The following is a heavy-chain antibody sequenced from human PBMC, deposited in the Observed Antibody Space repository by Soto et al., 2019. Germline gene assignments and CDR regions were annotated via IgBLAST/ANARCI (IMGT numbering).Heavy chain of an antibody. CDR2: INHSGST. CDR3: GRQPGHCGSTTCFGYYSVDV. V-gene: IGHV4-34*01. CDR1: GGSFSGYY. D-gene: IGHD2-2*01. J-gene: IGHJ6*02. Sequence: PSETLSLTCAVYGGSFSGYYWSWIRQPPGKGLEWIGEINHSGSTNYNPSLKSRVTISVDTPKNQFSLRLSSVTAADTAVYYCGRQPGHCGSTTCFGYYSVDVWGQGTTVTVSS.